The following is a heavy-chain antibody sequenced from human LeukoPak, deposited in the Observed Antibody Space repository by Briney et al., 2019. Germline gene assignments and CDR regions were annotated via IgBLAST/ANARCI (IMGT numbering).Heavy chain of an antibody. CDR1: GFTFDDYG. Sequence: SGGSLRLSCAASGFTFDDYGMSWVRQAPGKGLEWVSGINWNGGSTGYADSVKGRFTISRDNAKNSLYLQMNSLRAEDTALYHCARTRSHYIHVGRDAFDIWGQGTMVTVSS. J-gene: IGHJ3*02. V-gene: IGHV3-20*01. D-gene: IGHD2-15*01. CDR2: INWNGGST. CDR3: ARTRSHYIHVGRDAFDI.